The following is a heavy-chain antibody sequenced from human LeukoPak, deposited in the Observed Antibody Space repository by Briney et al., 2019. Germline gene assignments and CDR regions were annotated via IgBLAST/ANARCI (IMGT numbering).Heavy chain of an antibody. CDR1: GASISTGGFY. CDR3: ARASTGNYYYSY. J-gene: IGHJ4*02. D-gene: IGHD3-22*01. V-gene: IGHV4-31*03. Sequence: SQTLSLTCTVSGASISTGGFYWSWILQHPGKGLEWIGNIYSSGSTSYNPSLMSRLSISVDTSKSQFSLELTSVTAADTAVYYCARASTGNYYYSYWGQGTLVTVSS. CDR2: IYSSGST.